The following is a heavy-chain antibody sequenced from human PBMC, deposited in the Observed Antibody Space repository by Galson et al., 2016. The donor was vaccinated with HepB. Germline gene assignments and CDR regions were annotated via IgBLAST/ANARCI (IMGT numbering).Heavy chain of an antibody. Sequence: CAISGDSVSSNNAGWNWIRQSPSRGLEWLGKTYYWSKWYNDYSVSLKGRITITSDTSKNQFSLHLNSVTPEDTAVYYCAREPSVVPPTYYYYMDVWGEGTTVTVSS. J-gene: IGHJ6*03. CDR1: GDSVSSNNAG. CDR3: AREPSVVPPTYYYYMDV. V-gene: IGHV6-1*01. D-gene: IGHD2-2*01. CDR2: TYYWSKWYN.